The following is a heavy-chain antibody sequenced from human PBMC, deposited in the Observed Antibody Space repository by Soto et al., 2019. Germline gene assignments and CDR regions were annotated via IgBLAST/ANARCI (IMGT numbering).Heavy chain of an antibody. D-gene: IGHD2-15*01. CDR3: ARTPIKSGDFDY. CDR1: GGTFSSYA. J-gene: IGHJ4*02. CDR2: IIPIFGTA. V-gene: IGHV1-69*05. Sequence: SVKVSCKGSGGTFSSYAISWVRQAPGQGLEWMGGIIPIFGTANYAQKLQGRVTMTTDTSTSTAYMEPRSLRSDDTAVYYCARTPIKSGDFDYWGQGTLVTVSS.